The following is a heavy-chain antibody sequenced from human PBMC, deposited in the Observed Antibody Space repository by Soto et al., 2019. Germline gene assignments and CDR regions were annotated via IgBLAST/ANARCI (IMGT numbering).Heavy chain of an antibody. V-gene: IGHV3-30-3*02. CDR2: ISYDGSNK. J-gene: IGHJ4*02. Sequence: QVQLVESGGGVVQPGRSLRLSCAASGFTFSSYAMHWVRQAPGKGLEWVAVISYDGSNKYYADSVKGRFTISRDNSKNRLYLQMSSFRAEDTAVYYGANDIVVVVAATPEQSWGQGTLVTVSS. D-gene: IGHD2-15*01. CDR1: GFTFSSYA. CDR3: ANDIVVVVAATPEQS.